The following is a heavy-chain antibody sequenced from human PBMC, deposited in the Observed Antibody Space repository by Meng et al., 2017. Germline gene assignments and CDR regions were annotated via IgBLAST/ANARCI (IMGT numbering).Heavy chain of an antibody. CDR3: ARFIAAAGENWFDP. V-gene: IGHV1-69*13. J-gene: IGHJ5*02. Sequence: SAKVSCKASGGTFSSYAISWVRQAPGQGPEWVGGIIPVFGTANYAQKFQGRVTITADESTSTAYMELSSLRSEDTAVYYYARFIAAAGENWFDPWGQGTLVTVSS. CDR1: GGTFSSYA. D-gene: IGHD6-13*01. CDR2: IIPVFGTA.